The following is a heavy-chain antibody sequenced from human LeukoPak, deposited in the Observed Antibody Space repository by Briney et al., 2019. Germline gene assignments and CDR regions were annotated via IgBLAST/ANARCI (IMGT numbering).Heavy chain of an antibody. V-gene: IGHV3-74*01. CDR2: INSDGSDT. Sequence: GGSLRLSCAASGFTFSSYAMSWVRQAPGPGQVWVSRINSDGSDTNYADSVKGRFTISRDNAKNTLYLQMNSLRAEDTAVYYCARGGMVTKMPDSWGQGTLVTVSS. D-gene: IGHD2-21*02. CDR1: GFTFSSYA. J-gene: IGHJ4*02. CDR3: ARGGMVTKMPDS.